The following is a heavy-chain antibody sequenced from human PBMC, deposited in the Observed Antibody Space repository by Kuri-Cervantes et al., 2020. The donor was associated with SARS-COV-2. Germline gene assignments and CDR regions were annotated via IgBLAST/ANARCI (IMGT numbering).Heavy chain of an antibody. CDR1: GVPLNTYS. CDR2: INQNGGT. V-gene: IGHV4-34*01. J-gene: IGHJ6*02. D-gene: IGHD3-16*01. Sequence: SETLSLTCAVFGVPLNTYSWSWVRQSPRKRLQWIGEINQNGGTKNKTCLYGRVSISIDASKNSVALKMTSVTPADEAVYYCARGHIGVRPSPIHGLGPHYCYYLMDVWGQGTTVTVSS. CDR3: ARGHIGVRPSPIHGLGPHYCYYLMDV.